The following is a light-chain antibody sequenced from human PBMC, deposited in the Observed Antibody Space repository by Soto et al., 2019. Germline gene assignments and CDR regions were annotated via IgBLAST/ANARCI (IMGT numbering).Light chain of an antibody. J-gene: IGKJ1*01. CDR1: QTVSSSN. Sequence: EIVLTQSPGTLSLSPGERATLSCRASQTVSSSNLAWYQHKPGQAPKVVIYGASSRATGIPDRFSGSGSGTDFTLTISRLEPEDFAVYYCHQFGSSPRTVGQGTKVEIK. CDR3: HQFGSSPRT. V-gene: IGKV3-20*01. CDR2: GAS.